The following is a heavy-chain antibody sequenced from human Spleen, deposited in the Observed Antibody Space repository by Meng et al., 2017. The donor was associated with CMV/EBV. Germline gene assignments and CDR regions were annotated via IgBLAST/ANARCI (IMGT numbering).Heavy chain of an antibody. V-gene: IGHV1-46*01. J-gene: IGHJ4*02. CDR3: AREPPRYCSGGSCSQNDY. Sequence: ASVKVSCKASGHTFTNYYMHWVRQAPGQGLEWMGVINPSGGSTSYAQKFQGRVTMTRDTSTSTVYMELSSLRSEDTAVYYCAREPPRYCSGGSCSQNDYWGQGTLVTVSS. CDR1: GHTFTNYY. D-gene: IGHD2-15*01. CDR2: INPSGGST.